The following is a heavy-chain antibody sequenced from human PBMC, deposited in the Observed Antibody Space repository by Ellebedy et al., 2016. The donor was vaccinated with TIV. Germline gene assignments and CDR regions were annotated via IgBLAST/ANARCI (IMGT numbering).Heavy chain of an antibody. CDR1: GFTFSSYA. Sequence: GESLKISXATSGFTFSSYAMNWVRQAPGKGLEWISGISGSGGDTYYADSVKGRFTISRDNAQGSLYLQMNSLRAEDTAVYFCAKGTGTTNYRDHRFDFWGRGTMVTVSS. CDR2: ISGSGGDT. CDR3: AKGTGTTNYRDHRFDF. V-gene: IGHV3-23*01. D-gene: IGHD1-7*01. J-gene: IGHJ3*01.